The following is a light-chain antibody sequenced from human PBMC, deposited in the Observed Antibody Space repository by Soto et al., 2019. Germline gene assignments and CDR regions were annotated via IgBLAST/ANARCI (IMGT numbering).Light chain of an antibody. CDR2: DAY. Sequence: EIVLTQSPGTLSLSPGERATLSCRASQSISRYLAWYQQKPGQAPRLLIYDAYNRATGIQARFSGSGSGTDFTLTIRSLEPEDFAVYYCKQYVTSPLTFGGGTKVDIK. CDR3: KQYVTSPLT. V-gene: IGKV3-11*01. J-gene: IGKJ4*01. CDR1: QSISRY.